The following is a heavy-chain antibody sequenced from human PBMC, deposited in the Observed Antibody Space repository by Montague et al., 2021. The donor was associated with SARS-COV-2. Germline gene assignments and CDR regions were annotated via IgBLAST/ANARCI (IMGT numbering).Heavy chain of an antibody. V-gene: IGHV4-39*01. CDR2: IYNGGTT. CDR3: ATRTRYPQNDFGF. J-gene: IGHJ4*02. Sequence: SETLSLTCTVSGDSIRNSDYSWGWVRQPPGKGLEWIGNIYNGGTTFYXPSLKSRATIFVDTSKNQFSLKLSSVTAADTAVYYCATRTRYPQNDFGFWGQGTLVTVSS. D-gene: IGHD2-15*01. CDR1: GDSIRNSDYS.